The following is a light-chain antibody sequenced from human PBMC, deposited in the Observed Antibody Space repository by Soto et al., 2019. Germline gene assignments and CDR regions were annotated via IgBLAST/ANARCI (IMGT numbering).Light chain of an antibody. CDR3: MQALQTPLFT. J-gene: IGKJ3*01. Sequence: DIVMTQSPLYLPVTPGEPASISCRSGQSLLHSDGYNYLDWYLQKPGQSPQLLIYLGSNRASGVPDRFSGSGSGTDFTLKISRVEAEDVGVYYCMQALQTPLFTFGPGTKVDLK. V-gene: IGKV2-28*01. CDR1: QSLLHSDGYNY. CDR2: LGS.